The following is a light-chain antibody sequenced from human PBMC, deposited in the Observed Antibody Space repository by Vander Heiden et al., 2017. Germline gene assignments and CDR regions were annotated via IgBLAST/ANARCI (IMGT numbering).Light chain of an antibody. CDR3: QQAFTFPLT. V-gene: IGKV1D-12*01. J-gene: IGKJ4*01. Sequence: DIQMTQSTSSVSASVGDRVTITCRASQGISSRLAWYQQRPGKAPQFLIYDASTLQSGVPSRFSGSGSGTDFTLTISNLQPEDFATYYCQQAFTFPLTFGGGTKVEI. CDR1: QGISSR. CDR2: DAS.